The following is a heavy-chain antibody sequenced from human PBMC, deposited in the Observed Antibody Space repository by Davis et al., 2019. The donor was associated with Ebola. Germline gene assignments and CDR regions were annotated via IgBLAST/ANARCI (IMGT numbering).Heavy chain of an antibody. J-gene: IGHJ6*02. D-gene: IGHD1-7*01. V-gene: IGHV4-59*12. CDR3: ARGLYNWNYFGNYYYYYGMDV. Sequence: SETLSLTCTVSGGSISSYYWSWIRQPPGKGLEWIGYIYYSGSTNYNPSLKSRVTISVDTSKNQFSLKLSSVTAADTAGYYCARGLYNWNYFGNYYYYYGMDVWGQGTTVTVSS. CDR1: GGSISSYY. CDR2: IYYSGST.